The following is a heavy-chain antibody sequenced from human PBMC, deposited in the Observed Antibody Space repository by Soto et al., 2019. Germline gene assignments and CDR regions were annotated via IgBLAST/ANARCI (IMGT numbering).Heavy chain of an antibody. D-gene: IGHD5-18*01. CDR3: ARSLDSYGYQDGMDV. CDR2: IYYSGST. Sequence: QVQLQESGPGLVKPPQTLSLTCTVSGGSISSGGYYWSWIRQHPGKGLEWIGYIYYSGSTYYNPSLKSRVTISVDTSKNQFSLKLSSVTAADTAVYYCARSLDSYGYQDGMDVWGQGTTVTVSS. V-gene: IGHV4-31*03. CDR1: GGSISSGGYY. J-gene: IGHJ6*02.